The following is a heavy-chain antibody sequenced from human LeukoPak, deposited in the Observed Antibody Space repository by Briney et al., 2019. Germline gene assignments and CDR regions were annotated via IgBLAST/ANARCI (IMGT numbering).Heavy chain of an antibody. CDR1: GYSLSSGYY. V-gene: IGHV4-38-2*02. J-gene: IGHJ4*02. CDR3: ARDPSGSGWND. Sequence: SETLSITCTVSGYSLSSGYYWGWIRQPPGKGLGWIGYIYYSGSTYYNPSLKSRVTISVDTSKNQFSLKLSSVTAAHTAVYYCARDPSGSGWNDWGQGTLVTVSS. D-gene: IGHD6-19*01. CDR2: IYYSGST.